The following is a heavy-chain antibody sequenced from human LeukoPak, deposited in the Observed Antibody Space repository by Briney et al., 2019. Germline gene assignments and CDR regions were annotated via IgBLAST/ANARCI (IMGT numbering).Heavy chain of an antibody. D-gene: IGHD6-13*01. CDR2: ISYDGSNK. J-gene: IGHJ3*02. Sequence: GGSLRLSCAASGFTFSSYGMHWVRQAPGKGLEWVAVISYDGSNKYYADSVKGRFTISRDNSKNTLYLQMNSLRAEDTAVYYCAKDLTLYSSSWDAFDIWGQGTMVAVSS. CDR1: GFTFSSYG. V-gene: IGHV3-30*18. CDR3: AKDLTLYSSSWDAFDI.